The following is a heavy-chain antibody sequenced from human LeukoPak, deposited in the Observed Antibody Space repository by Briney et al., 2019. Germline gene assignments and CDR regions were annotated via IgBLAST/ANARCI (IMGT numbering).Heavy chain of an antibody. V-gene: IGHV3-23*01. D-gene: IGHD3-3*02. CDR1: RFTFSTFA. Sequence: GGSLRLSCAASRFTFSTFAMTWVRQAPGKGLEWVATISGNGFSTHYAQNVRGRFTISRDNGETKLYLQMNRLRADDTAVYYCASPYLGGQGTLVTVSS. CDR2: ISGNGFST. CDR3: ASPYL. J-gene: IGHJ4*02.